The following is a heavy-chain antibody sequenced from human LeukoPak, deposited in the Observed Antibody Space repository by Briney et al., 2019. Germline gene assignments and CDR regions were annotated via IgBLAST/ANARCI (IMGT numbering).Heavy chain of an antibody. Sequence: PGGSLRLSCAASGFTLSTYTMNWVRQAPGKGLEWVSYISSGSSTIYYADSVKGRFTISRHNSKNTVYLQMNNLRAEDTAMYYCARVDTTLSYKLDYWGQGTLVTVSS. V-gene: IGHV3-48*04. D-gene: IGHD1-1*01. CDR1: GFTLSTYT. CDR2: ISSGSSTI. CDR3: ARVDTTLSYKLDY. J-gene: IGHJ4*02.